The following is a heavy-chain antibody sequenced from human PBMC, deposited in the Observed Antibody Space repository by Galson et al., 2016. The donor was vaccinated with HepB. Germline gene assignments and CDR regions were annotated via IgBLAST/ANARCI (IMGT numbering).Heavy chain of an antibody. CDR3: AILSVDVVLVMNGVDV. D-gene: IGHD5-12*01. V-gene: IGHV3-30-3*01. CDR1: GFTFSSHA. CDR2: ISYDGSNK. Sequence: SLRLSCAASGFTFSSHALHWVRQAPGKGLEWVAFISYDGSNKYYADSVKGRFSISRDNSKNTLYLQMNSLRVEDAAVYYCAILSVDVVLVMNGVDVWGQGTTVTVSS. J-gene: IGHJ6*02.